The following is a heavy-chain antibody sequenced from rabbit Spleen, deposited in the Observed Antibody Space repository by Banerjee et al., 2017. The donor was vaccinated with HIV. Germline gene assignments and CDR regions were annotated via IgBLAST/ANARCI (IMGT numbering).Heavy chain of an antibody. D-gene: IGHD6-1*01. CDR1: GFTISTSYY. J-gene: IGHJ4*01. CDR2: IDGGSSGIT. Sequence: QSLEESGGGLVQPEGSLALTCKASGFTISTSYYMCWVRQAPGKGLEWIACIDGGSSGITYYASWAKGRFTISKTSSTTVTLQMTSLTAADTATYFCARDMAGYDYYFNLWGPGTRSPS. V-gene: IGHV1S40*01. CDR3: ARDMAGYDYYFNL.